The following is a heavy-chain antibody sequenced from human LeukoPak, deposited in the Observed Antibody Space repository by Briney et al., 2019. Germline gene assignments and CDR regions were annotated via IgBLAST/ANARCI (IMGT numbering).Heavy chain of an antibody. CDR3: ARTTSMVRGVIIGIDY. V-gene: IGHV5-51*01. CDR1: GYSFTSYW. CDR2: IYPGECET. J-gene: IGHJ4*02. D-gene: IGHD3-10*01. Sequence: GEALQISCKGAGYSFTSYWIGWGRPMPGKGVGGRGIIYPGECETRYSPSFQGQVTISAEKSISTAYLQWSSLKASDTAMYYCARTTSMVRGVIIGIDYWGQGTLVTVSS.